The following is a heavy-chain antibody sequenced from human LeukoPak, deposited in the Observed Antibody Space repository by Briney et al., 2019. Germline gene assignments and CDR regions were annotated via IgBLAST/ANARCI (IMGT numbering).Heavy chain of an antibody. V-gene: IGHV3-66*01. J-gene: IGHJ4*02. CDR3: ARDYYDRSGFDY. Sequence: GGSLRLSCAASGFTVSGNYMSWVRQAPGKGLEWVSVIYSGGSTYYADSVKGRFTVSTDNSKNTLCLQMNSLRAEDTAVYYCARDYYDRSGFDYWGQGILVTVSS. CDR1: GFTVSGNY. D-gene: IGHD3-22*01. CDR2: IYSGGST.